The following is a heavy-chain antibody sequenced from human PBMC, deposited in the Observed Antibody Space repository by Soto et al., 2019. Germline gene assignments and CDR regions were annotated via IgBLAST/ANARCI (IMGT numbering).Heavy chain of an antibody. CDR2: INAGNGDT. Sequence: QVQLVQSGAEVKKPGASVKISCKASGYTFTSYAIHWVRQAPGQRLEWMGWINAGNGDTKYSHNFQGRVTITRDTSASTAYRELSSLRSEDTAVYHCARGYCSSTSCQYYFDYWGHGTLVTVSS. CDR3: ARGYCSSTSCQYYFDY. J-gene: IGHJ4*01. V-gene: IGHV1-3*01. CDR1: GYTFTSYA. D-gene: IGHD2-2*01.